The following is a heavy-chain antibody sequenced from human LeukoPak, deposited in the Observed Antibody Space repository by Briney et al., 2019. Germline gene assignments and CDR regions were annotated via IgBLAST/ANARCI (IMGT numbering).Heavy chain of an antibody. V-gene: IGHV1-18*01. CDR1: GYNFRAYD. J-gene: IGHJ4*02. Sequence: ASVKVSCKASGYNFRAYDITWVRQAPGQGLEWMGWISVYKGDTKYAQNIQGRVTMTTDTSTSTAYMELRSLRSDDTAVYYCARGVPNYDFWSGYSPLYFDYWGQGTLVTVSS. D-gene: IGHD3-3*01. CDR3: ARGVPNYDFWSGYSPLYFDY. CDR2: ISVYKGDT.